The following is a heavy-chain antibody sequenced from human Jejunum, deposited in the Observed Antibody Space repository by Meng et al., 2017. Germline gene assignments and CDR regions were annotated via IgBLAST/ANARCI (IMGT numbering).Heavy chain of an antibody. V-gene: IGHV3-33*07. J-gene: IGHJ4*02. CDR3: ARWEWQHVFFFDN. CDR1: GFLFSTYC. D-gene: IGHD3-3*01. CDR2: ILRDGRKE. Sequence: QGRVVEVGGRVVPPGSALVLSLAVTGFLFSTYCTHLVLQAPGEGLEWVAVILRDGRKEDYADSLKGRVTISRENSKNQLYLQLNTLRSEDTAVYYCARWEWQHVFFFDNWGQGTLVTVSS.